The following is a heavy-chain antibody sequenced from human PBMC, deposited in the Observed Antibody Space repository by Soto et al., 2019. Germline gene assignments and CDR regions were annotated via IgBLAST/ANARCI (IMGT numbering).Heavy chain of an antibody. Sequence: SETLSLTCTVSGDSISYYYWSWIRQPPGKGLEWIGYIYYSGSTNYNPSLKSRVTISVDTSKNQFSLKLSSVTAADTAVYYCARLYSSGWDNFDYWGQGTLVTVSS. J-gene: IGHJ4*02. CDR1: GDSISYYY. V-gene: IGHV4-59*08. CDR2: IYYSGST. D-gene: IGHD6-19*01. CDR3: ARLYSSGWDNFDY.